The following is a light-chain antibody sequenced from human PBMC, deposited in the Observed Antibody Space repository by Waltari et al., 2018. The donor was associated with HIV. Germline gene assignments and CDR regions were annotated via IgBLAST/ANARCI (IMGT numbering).Light chain of an antibody. Sequence: QPALTPPSPVSGSPGQPFTIPCTGTSSTVGSTNLVSWYHQHPGKAPKLLICEVNKRPSGVTNRFSCSKSGNTASLTISGLQAEDEADYYCSSYATAGTDVLFGGGTKLTVL. V-gene: IGLV2-23*02. J-gene: IGLJ2*01. CDR1: SSTVGSTNL. CDR2: EVN. CDR3: SSYATAGTDVL.